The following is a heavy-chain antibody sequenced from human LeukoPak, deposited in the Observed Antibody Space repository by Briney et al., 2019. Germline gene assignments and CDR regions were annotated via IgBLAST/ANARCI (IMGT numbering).Heavy chain of an antibody. J-gene: IGHJ4*02. D-gene: IGHD2-2*01. CDR2: SGTVGDT. CDR1: GFTSSAYD. Sequence: SGGSLRLSCAASGFTSSAYDMHWVRQITGGGLEWVSTSGTVGDTFYSDSVKGRFTISGENAKNSVHLQMNSLRVEDSAIYFCVRAAMPYIINGRRFDYWGQGTLVTVSS. V-gene: IGHV3-13*04. CDR3: VRAAMPYIINGRRFDY.